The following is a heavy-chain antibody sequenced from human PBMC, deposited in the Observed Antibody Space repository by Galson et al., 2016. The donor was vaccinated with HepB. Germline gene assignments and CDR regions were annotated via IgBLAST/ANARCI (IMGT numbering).Heavy chain of an antibody. V-gene: IGHV1-69*13. CDR1: GGTFSSYV. CDR3: ARDLNRYYYGSRRFNYYYYYMDV. CDR2: IIPSFDTA. D-gene: IGHD3-10*01. J-gene: IGHJ6*03. Sequence: SVKVSCKASGGTFSSYVISWVRQAPGQGLEWMGGIIPSFDTANYAQKFQGRVTITADESTRTAYMELSSLRSEDTAVYYCARDLNRYYYGSRRFNYYYYYMDVWGKGTTVTVSS.